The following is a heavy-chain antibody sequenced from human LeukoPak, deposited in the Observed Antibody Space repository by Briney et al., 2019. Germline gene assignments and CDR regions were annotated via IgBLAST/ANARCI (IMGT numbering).Heavy chain of an antibody. CDR1: GFTFSVYA. V-gene: IGHV3-64D*06. CDR2: ISSTGGST. J-gene: IGHJ4*02. CDR3: VRAYDLLTGYYDY. D-gene: IGHD3-9*01. Sequence: PGGSLRLSCSASGFTFSVYAIHWVRQAPGKGLEDVSIISSTGGSTYYAASVKGRFTISRDNSKNMVYLQMSGLRAEDTAIYYCVRAYDLLTGYYDYWGQGTLVTVSS.